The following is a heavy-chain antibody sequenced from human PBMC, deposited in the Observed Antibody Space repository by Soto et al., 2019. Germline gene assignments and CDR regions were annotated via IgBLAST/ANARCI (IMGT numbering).Heavy chain of an antibody. J-gene: IGHJ6*02. Sequence: QVQLVQSGAEVKKPESSVKVSCKASGGTFSSYAISWVRQAPGQGLEWMGGIIPIFATADYAQKFQGRVTITADESTSTAYMELSSLRSEDTAVYYCARSITGTVSYYYGMDVWGQGTTVTVSS. CDR3: ARSITGTVSYYYGMDV. D-gene: IGHD1-20*01. V-gene: IGHV1-69*12. CDR2: IIPIFATA. CDR1: GGTFSSYA.